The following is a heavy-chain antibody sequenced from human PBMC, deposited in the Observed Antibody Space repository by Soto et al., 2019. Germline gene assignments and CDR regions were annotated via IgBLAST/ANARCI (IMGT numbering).Heavy chain of an antibody. CDR1: GFTFISYE. D-gene: IGHD6-19*01. V-gene: IGHV3-48*03. J-gene: IGHJ3*02. CDR3: ARAREIAVAGRDAFDI. CDR2: ISSSGSTI. Sequence: PGGSLRLACASSGFTFISYEMNWVRQAPGQGLEWVSYISSSGSTIYYADSVKGRFTISRDNAKNSLYLQMNSLRAEDTAVYYCARAREIAVAGRDAFDIWGQGTMVTVSS.